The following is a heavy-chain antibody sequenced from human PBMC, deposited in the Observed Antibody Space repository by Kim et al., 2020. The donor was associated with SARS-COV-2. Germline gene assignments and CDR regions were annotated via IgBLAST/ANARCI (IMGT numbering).Heavy chain of an antibody. D-gene: IGHD3-10*01. CDR2: IYYSGST. CDR3: ARHWVYYYGSGSYSSVGMDV. CDR1: GGFISSYY. J-gene: IGHJ6*02. Sequence: SETLSLTCTVSGGFISSYYWSWIRQPPGKGLEWIGYIYYSGSTNYNPSLKSRVTISVDTSKNQFSLKLSSVTAADTAVYYCARHWVYYYGSGSYSSVGMDVWGPGTTVTVSS. V-gene: IGHV4-59*08.